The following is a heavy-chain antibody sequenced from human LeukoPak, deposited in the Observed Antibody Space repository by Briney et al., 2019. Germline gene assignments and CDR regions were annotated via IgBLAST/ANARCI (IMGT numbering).Heavy chain of an antibody. CDR2: ISSSSSTI. D-gene: IGHD3-16*02. V-gene: IGHV3-48*01. Sequence: PGGSLRLSCAASGFTFSSYSMNWVRQAPGKGLEWVSYISSSSSTIYYADSVKGRFTISRDNAKNSLYLQMNILRAEDTAVYYCARDAEKYYDYVWGSYRPRAFDIWGQGTMVTVSS. J-gene: IGHJ3*02. CDR3: ARDAEKYYDYVWGSYRPRAFDI. CDR1: GFTFSSYS.